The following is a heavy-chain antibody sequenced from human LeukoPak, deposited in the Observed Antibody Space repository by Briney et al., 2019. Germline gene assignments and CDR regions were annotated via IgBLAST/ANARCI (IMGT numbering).Heavy chain of an antibody. CDR2: ISSSSSYI. Sequence: GGSLRLSCAASGFTFSSYSMNWVRQAPGKGLEWVSSISSSSSYIYYADSVKGRFTISRDNSKNSLYLQMNSLRAEDTAVYYCARAPHPFSTTCYDPWGQGTLVTVSS. CDR3: ARAPHPFSTTCYDP. D-gene: IGHD2-2*01. CDR1: GFTFSSYS. J-gene: IGHJ5*02. V-gene: IGHV3-21*01.